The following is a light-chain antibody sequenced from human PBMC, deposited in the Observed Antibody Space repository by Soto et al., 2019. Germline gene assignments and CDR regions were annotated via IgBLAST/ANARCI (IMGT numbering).Light chain of an antibody. Sequence: QPVLTQSPSASASLGASVKLTCTLSSGHSSYAIAWHQQQPEKGPRYLMKLNSDGSHSKGDGIPDRFSGSSSGAVRYLTISSLQSEDEADYYCQTWGTGIHVFGGGTKLTV. V-gene: IGLV4-69*01. CDR3: QTWGTGIHV. CDR2: LNSDGSH. J-gene: IGLJ3*02. CDR1: SGHSSYA.